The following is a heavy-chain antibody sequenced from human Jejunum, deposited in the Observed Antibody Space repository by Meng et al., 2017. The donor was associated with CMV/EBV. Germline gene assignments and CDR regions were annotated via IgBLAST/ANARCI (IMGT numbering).Heavy chain of an antibody. J-gene: IGHJ4*02. CDR3: AKDVAVAGHFDS. CDR2: IRNDGTNK. V-gene: IGHV3-30*02. Sequence: VRLVESGGGVVQPGESLRLSCAASGFNFNSYGMHWVRQAPGKGLEWLAFIRNDGTNKYYADSVKGRFFILRDTSKNTVYLQLNSLRIEDTAMYYCAKDVAVAGHFDSWGQGTLVTVSS. D-gene: IGHD6-19*01. CDR1: GFNFNSYG.